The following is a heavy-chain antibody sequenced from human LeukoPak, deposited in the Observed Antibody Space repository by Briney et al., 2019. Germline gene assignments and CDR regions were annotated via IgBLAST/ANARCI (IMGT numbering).Heavy chain of an antibody. J-gene: IGHJ3*01. D-gene: IGHD3-22*01. CDR2: ISASGGRT. CDR1: GFAFNTFA. Sequence: GGSLRLSCVPSGFAFNTFAMNWVRQAPGKGLEWVSGISASGGRTYYGNSVKGRFTISRDNSKNTLFLQMNNLRGEDTARYFCARDQSPHYYDSSGYGAFNLWGQGTMVTVSS. CDR3: ARDQSPHYYDSSGYGAFNL. V-gene: IGHV3-23*01.